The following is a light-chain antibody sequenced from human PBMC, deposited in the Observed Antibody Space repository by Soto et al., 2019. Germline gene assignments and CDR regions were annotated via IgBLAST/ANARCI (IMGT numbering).Light chain of an antibody. V-gene: IGLV2-8*01. CDR2: EVS. Sequence: ALTXPPSASGSPGQSVTISCTGTSSDVGGYNYVSWYQQHPGKAPKLMIYEVSKWPSGVPDRFSGSKSGNTASLTVSGLQAEDEADYYCSSYAGSNNLVFGTGTKVTVL. CDR1: SSDVGGYNY. J-gene: IGLJ1*01. CDR3: SSYAGSNNLV.